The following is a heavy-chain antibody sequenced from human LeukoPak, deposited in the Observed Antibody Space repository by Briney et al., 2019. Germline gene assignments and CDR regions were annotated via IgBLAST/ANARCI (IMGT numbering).Heavy chain of an antibody. J-gene: IGHJ6*02. CDR3: ARVRGYCSSGSCGMDV. CDR2: IYYSGSI. V-gene: IGHV4-59*08. CDR1: GGSISTYY. Sequence: SETLSLTCTVSGGSISTYYWTWIRQPPGKGLEWIGHIYYSGSINYNPSLKSRVTISVDTSKNQFSLKLSSVTAADTAVYYCARVRGYCSSGSCGMDVWGQGTTVTVSS. D-gene: IGHD2-15*01.